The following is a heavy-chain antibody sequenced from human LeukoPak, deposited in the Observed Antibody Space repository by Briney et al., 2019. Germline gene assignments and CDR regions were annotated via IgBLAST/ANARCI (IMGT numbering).Heavy chain of an antibody. Sequence: SETLSLTCTVSGGSISSYYWSWIRQPPGKGLEWIGYIYYSGSTNYNPSLKSRVTISVDTSKNQFSLKLSSVTAADTAVYYCARAQRDFNWNFDYHYYMDVWGKGTTVTVSS. CDR3: ARAQRDFNWNFDYHYYMDV. V-gene: IGHV4-59*01. CDR2: IYYSGST. CDR1: GGSISSYY. D-gene: IGHD1-7*01. J-gene: IGHJ6*03.